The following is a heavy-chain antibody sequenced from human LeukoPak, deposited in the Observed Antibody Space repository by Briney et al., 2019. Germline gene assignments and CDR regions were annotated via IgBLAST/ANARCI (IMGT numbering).Heavy chain of an antibody. V-gene: IGHV3-15*05. D-gene: IGHD3-10*01. CDR2: IKTKTDGGTT. Sequence: GGSLRLSCTVSGLTFDTYGMSWVRQTPEKGLEWVGRIKTKTDGGTTDFAAPVKGRFIISRDDSKNTLYLQMNSLKTEDTGVYYCTTETYYYGSGNYNSPKGFDYWGQGTLVTVSS. J-gene: IGHJ4*02. CDR1: GLTFDTYG. CDR3: TTETYYYGSGNYNSPKGFDY.